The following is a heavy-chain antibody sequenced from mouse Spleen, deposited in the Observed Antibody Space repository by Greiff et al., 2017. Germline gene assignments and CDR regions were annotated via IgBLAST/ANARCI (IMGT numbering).Heavy chain of an antibody. CDR3: ARDPYFDY. CDR2: IRNKANGYTT. V-gene: IGHV7-3*02. CDR1: GFTFTDYY. J-gene: IGHJ2*01. Sequence: EVHLVESGGGLVQPGGSLRLSCATSGFTFTDYYMSWVRQPPGKALEWLGFIRNKANGYTTEYSASVKGRFTISRDNSQSILYLQMNTLRAEDSATYYCARDPYFDYWGQGTTLTVSS.